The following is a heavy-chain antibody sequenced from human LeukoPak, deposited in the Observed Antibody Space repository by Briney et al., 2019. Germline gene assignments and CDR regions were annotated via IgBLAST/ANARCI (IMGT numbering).Heavy chain of an antibody. Sequence: SETLSLTCAVHNGSFSGYYWTWIRQAPGKGLEWIGEINSSGVIYYNPSLKSRVTISRDTSKIQFSLQLKSLSVADTAVYYCARGGTTHYYGSGTSPWGQGTLVIVSS. V-gene: IGHV4-34*01. D-gene: IGHD3-10*01. CDR1: NGSFSGYY. CDR3: ARGGTTHYYGSGTSP. CDR2: INSSGVI. J-gene: IGHJ5*02.